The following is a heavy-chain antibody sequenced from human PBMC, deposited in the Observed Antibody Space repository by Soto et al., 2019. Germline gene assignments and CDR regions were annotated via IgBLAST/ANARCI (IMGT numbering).Heavy chain of an antibody. Sequence: EVQLLESGGGLVQPGESLRLSCAASGFTFSSFAMSWVRQGPGKGLEWVSAISGTGGSTYYADSVKGRFTISRANSKNTLDLQMNSLRAEDTAAYYGARKCSRPSCINCWGQGTLDTVSS. CDR3: ARKCSRPSCINC. D-gene: IGHD2-2*01. CDR2: ISGTGGST. J-gene: IGHJ4*02. V-gene: IGHV3-23*01. CDR1: GFTFSSFA.